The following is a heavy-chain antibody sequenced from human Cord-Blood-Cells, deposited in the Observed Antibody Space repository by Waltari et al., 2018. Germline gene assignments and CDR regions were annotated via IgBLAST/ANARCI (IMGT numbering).Heavy chain of an antibody. CDR1: GGTFSSYA. V-gene: IGHV1-69*04. CDR2: IIPILGIA. D-gene: IGHD2-2*01. CDR3: ARGGYCSSTSCLYYFDY. J-gene: IGHJ4*02. Sequence: QVQLVQSGAEVKKPGSSVKVSCKASGGTFSSYAISWMRQAPGQGLEWMGGIIPILGIANYAQKFQGRVTITADESTSTAYMELSSLRSEDTAVYYCARGGYCSSTSCLYYFDYWGQGTLVTVSS.